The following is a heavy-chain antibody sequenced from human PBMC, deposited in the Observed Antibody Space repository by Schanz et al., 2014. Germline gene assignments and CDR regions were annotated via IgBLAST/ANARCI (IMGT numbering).Heavy chain of an antibody. CDR1: GFTFNSYG. CDR3: AKSMYSTSWAFDF. CDR2: IWYDGSNK. D-gene: IGHD2-2*01. J-gene: IGHJ4*02. Sequence: SGGGVVQPGRSLRLSCASSGFTFNSYGMHWVRQAPGKGLEWVAFIWYDGSNKYYADSVKGRFTISRDNSKNTLYVQMNSLRAEDTAVYYCAKSMYSTSWAFDFWGQGAQVTVSS. V-gene: IGHV3-33*06.